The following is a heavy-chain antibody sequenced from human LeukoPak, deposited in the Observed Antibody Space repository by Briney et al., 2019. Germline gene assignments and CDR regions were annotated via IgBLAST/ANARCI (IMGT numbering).Heavy chain of an antibody. Sequence: GGSLRLSCAASGFTVSSNYISWVRQGPGKGLEWVSVIYSGGSTYHADSVKGRFTISRDNSKNTLYLQMSSLRAEDTAVYYCAREGGTYSYQFEYWGQGTQVTVSS. J-gene: IGHJ4*02. CDR1: GFTVSSNY. D-gene: IGHD1-26*01. CDR3: AREGGTYSYQFEY. CDR2: IYSGGST. V-gene: IGHV3-66*01.